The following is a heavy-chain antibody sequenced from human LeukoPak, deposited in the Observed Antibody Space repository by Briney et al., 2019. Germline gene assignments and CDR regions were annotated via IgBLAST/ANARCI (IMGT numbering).Heavy chain of an antibody. J-gene: IGHJ5*02. CDR3: ARDGTIFGVVPHGWFDP. D-gene: IGHD3-3*01. CDR1: GFTFGSYG. Sequence: GGSLRLSCAASGFTFGSYGMHWVRQAPGKGLEWVAVIWYDGSNKYYADSVKGRFTISRDNSKNTLYLQMNSLRAEDTAVYYCARDGTIFGVVPHGWFDPWGQGTLVTVSS. CDR2: IWYDGSNK. V-gene: IGHV3-33*01.